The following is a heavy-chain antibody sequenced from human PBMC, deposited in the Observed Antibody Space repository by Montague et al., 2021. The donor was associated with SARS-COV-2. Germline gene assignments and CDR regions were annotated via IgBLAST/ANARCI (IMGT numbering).Heavy chain of an antibody. CDR2: INHGGST. CDR3: ARLGDGIVPSPILGLGPYYSFYYMDV. CDR1: GMSFSGYY. D-gene: IGHD2-2*02. V-gene: IGHV4-34*01. Sequence: SETLSLTCAVHGMSFSGYYWNWIRQPPGKGLEWIGEINHGGSTKXSPSLKSRLTISLDTSRNQFSLKVSSVTAADTAIYYCARLGDGIVPSPILGLGPYYSFYYMDVWGKGTTVTVSS. J-gene: IGHJ6*03.